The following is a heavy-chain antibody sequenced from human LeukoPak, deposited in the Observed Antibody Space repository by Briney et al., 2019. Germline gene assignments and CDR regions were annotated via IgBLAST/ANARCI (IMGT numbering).Heavy chain of an antibody. CDR2: TSSSDPGT. Sequence: PGGSLRLSCAASGFPLSSYAMSWVRQGPGKGLEWVAATSSSDPGTYHADSVRGRFTISRDNSKNTLYLQMNRLRVEDAAVYYSARAPVTFFRGAFCSTFDSWGERTLVSVSS. V-gene: IGHV3-23*01. CDR1: GFPLSSYA. J-gene: IGHJ4*02. CDR3: ARAPVTFFRGAFCSTFDS. D-gene: IGHD3-3*02.